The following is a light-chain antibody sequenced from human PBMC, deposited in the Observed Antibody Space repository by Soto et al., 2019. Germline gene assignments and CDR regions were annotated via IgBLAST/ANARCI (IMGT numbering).Light chain of an antibody. Sequence: QSALTQPASVSGSPGQSITISCTGTSSDVGGYNYVSWYQQHPGKAPKLMIYDVSNRPSGVSNRFFGSKSGNTASLTISGLQAEDEADYYCSSYTSSSLYVFGTGTKLPVL. CDR2: DVS. J-gene: IGLJ1*01. CDR1: SSDVGGYNY. CDR3: SSYTSSSLYV. V-gene: IGLV2-14*01.